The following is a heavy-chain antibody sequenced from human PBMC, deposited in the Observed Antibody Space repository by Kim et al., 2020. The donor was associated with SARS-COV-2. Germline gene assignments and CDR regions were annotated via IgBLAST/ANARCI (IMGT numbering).Heavy chain of an antibody. CDR3: ARGREFFSDVSLNGLGYYYYYMDV. CDR1: GGTFSSYA. D-gene: IGHD3-3*01. J-gene: IGHJ6*03. V-gene: IGHV1-69*13. Sequence: SVKVSCKASGGTFSSYAISWVRQAPGQGLEWMGGIIPIFGTANYAQKFQGRVTITADESTSTAYMELSSLRSEDTAVYYCARGREFFSDVSLNGLGYYYYYMDVWGKGTTVTVSS. CDR2: IIPIFGTA.